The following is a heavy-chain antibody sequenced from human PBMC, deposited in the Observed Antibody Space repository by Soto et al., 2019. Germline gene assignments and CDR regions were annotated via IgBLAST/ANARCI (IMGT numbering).Heavy chain of an antibody. V-gene: IGHV4-30-2*01. CDR3: ARGRYCISTNCYNPGWEGAVTPYYYYGMDV. CDR2: IYHSGST. D-gene: IGHD2-2*02. CDR1: GGSISSGGYS. J-gene: IGHJ6*02. Sequence: SETLSLTCAVSGGSISSGGYSWSWIRQPPGKGLEWIGYIYHSGSTYYNPSLKSRVTISVDTSKKQFSLKLSSVTAADTAVYYCARGRYCISTNCYNPGWEGAVTPYYYYGMDVWGQGTTVTVSS.